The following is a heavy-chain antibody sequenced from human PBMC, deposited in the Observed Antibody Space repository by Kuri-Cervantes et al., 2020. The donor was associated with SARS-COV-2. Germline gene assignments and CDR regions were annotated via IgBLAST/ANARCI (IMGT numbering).Heavy chain of an antibody. V-gene: IGHV3-21*01. D-gene: IGHD4-17*01. Sequence: GESLKISCAASGFTFSSYSMNWVRQAPGKGLEWVSCISGSCSYIYYADSVKGRFTISRDNAKNSLYLQMNSLRAEDTAVYYCARVDGDYYDAFDIWGQGTMVTVSS. J-gene: IGHJ3*02. CDR2: ISGSCSYI. CDR3: ARVDGDYYDAFDI. CDR1: GFTFSSYS.